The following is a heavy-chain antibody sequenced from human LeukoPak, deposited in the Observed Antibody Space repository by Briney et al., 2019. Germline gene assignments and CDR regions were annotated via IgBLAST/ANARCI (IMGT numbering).Heavy chain of an antibody. Sequence: ASVKVSCKASGYTFTSYDINWVRQATGQRLEWMGWMNPNSGNTGYAQKFQGRVTITRDTSISTAYMELSSLRSEDTAVYYCARAGYCSSTSCRSWFDPWGQGTLVTVSS. CDR1: GYTFTSYD. CDR3: ARAGYCSSTSCRSWFDP. CDR2: MNPNSGNT. J-gene: IGHJ5*02. V-gene: IGHV1-8*01. D-gene: IGHD2-2*01.